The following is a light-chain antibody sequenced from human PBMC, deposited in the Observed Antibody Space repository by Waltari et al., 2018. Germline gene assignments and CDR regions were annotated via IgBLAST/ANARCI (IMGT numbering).Light chain of an antibody. CDR2: GAS. Sequence: SCRTSPSVTRPLAWYQQKPCQAPRLLIYGASNRATGIPVRFSGSCSGTDFSLTISSLEPEDFAVYYCQHYLRLPVTFGQGTKVEVK. V-gene: IGKV3D-15*01. J-gene: IGKJ1*01. CDR1: PSVTRP. CDR3: QHYLRLPVT.